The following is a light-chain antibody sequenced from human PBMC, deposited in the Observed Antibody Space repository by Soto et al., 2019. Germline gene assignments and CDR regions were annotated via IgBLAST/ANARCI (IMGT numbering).Light chain of an antibody. J-gene: IGKJ5*01. CDR3: QQYGGSPIT. Sequence: EIVLTQSPGILSLSPGERATLSCMASQTFSTSYLAWYQQKPGQAPRLLIYGSSSRATGIPDRFSGHGSGTDFTLTISRLEPEDFAVYYCQQYGGSPITFGQGTRLEIK. V-gene: IGKV3-20*01. CDR2: GSS. CDR1: QTFSTSY.